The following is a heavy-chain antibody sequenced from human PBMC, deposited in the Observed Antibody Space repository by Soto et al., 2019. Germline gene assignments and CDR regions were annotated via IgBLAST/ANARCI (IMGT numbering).Heavy chain of an antibody. V-gene: IGHV1-18*04. Sequence: ASVKVSCKASGYSFATYGFSWVRQAPGQGLECVGWISAHNGDTHYSQKFQGRVTLTTDTSTNTGYMERRSLTSDDTAVYFCATEPIYYNDGSGYYPLGHWGQGTLVTVSS. CDR3: ATEPIYYNDGSGYYPLGH. CDR2: ISAHNGDT. D-gene: IGHD3-22*01. J-gene: IGHJ4*02. CDR1: GYSFATYG.